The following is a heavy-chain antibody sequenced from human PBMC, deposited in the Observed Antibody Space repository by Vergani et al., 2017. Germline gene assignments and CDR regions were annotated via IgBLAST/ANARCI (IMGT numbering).Heavy chain of an antibody. D-gene: IGHD3-3*01. Sequence: QVQLQESGPGLVKPSQTLSLTCTVSGGSISSGGYYWSWIRQHPGKGLEWIGYIYYSVSTYYNPSLKSRVTISVDTSKNQFSLKLSSVTAAATAVYYCSRAGYDFWGGYSRPGYFDYWGQGTLVTVSS. CDR2: IYYSVST. J-gene: IGHJ4*02. V-gene: IGHV4-31*03. CDR1: GGSISSGGYY. CDR3: SRAGYDFWGGYSRPGYFDY.